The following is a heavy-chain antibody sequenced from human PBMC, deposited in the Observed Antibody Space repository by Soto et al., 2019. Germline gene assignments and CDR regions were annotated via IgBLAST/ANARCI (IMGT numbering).Heavy chain of an antibody. CDR1: VFTLSSYE. Sequence: GGSLSLSCATSVFTLSSYEMNWLRQAPGKGLEWVSYISSSGSTVYYADCVKGRFTISRDNTQNSLYLQMKSLGAEDTAVYYCAKGKESTAADYHYALDVWGQGTPVTVSS. D-gene: IGHD3-22*01. CDR2: ISSSGSTV. V-gene: IGHV3-48*03. CDR3: AKGKESTAADYHYALDV. J-gene: IGHJ6*01.